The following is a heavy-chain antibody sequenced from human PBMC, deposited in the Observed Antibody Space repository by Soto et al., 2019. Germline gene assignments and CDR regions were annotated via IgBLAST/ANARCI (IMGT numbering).Heavy chain of an antibody. D-gene: IGHD3-10*01. CDR2: ISGGGDTT. CDR1: GFTFNNYA. Sequence: EVQLLESGGGLVQPGGSLRLSCAASGFTFNNYAMTWVRQAPGKGLEWVSAISGGGDTTSYADSVKGRVTVSRDGSKNTLKLQMSSLRAEDTALYYCAKGRGGSGSLTPRVDFWGQGTLVTVSS. V-gene: IGHV3-23*01. J-gene: IGHJ4*02. CDR3: AKGRGGSGSLTPRVDF.